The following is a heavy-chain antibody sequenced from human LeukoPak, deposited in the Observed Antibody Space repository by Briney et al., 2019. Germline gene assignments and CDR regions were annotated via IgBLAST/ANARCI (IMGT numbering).Heavy chain of an antibody. D-gene: IGHD2-8*01. CDR1: GFTFSSYA. CDR2: ISGSGGST. V-gene: IGHV3-23*01. CDR3: AKDRGTTGMLYAIYADY. Sequence: PGGSLRLSCAASGFTFSSYAMSWVRQAPGKGLEWVPAISGSGGSTYYADSVKGRFTIFRDNSKNTLYLQMNSLRAEDTAVYYCAKDRGTTGMLYAIYADYWGQGNLVTVSS. J-gene: IGHJ4*02.